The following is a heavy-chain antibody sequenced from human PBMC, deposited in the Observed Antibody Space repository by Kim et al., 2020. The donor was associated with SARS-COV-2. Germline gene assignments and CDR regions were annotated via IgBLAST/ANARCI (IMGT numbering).Heavy chain of an antibody. J-gene: IGHJ6*02. CDR3: TRRTTVVTPNVIGMDV. V-gene: IGHV3-73*01. CDR2: IRSKANSYAT. D-gene: IGHD4-17*01. CDR1: GFTFSGSA. Sequence: GGSLRLSCAASGFTFSGSAMHWVRQASGKGLEWVGRIRSKANSYATAYAASVKGRFTISRDDSKNTAYLQMNSLKTEDTAVYYCTRRTTVVTPNVIGMDVWGQGTTVTVSS.